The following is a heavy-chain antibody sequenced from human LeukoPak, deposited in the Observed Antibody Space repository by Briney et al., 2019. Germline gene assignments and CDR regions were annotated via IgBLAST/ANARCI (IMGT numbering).Heavy chain of an antibody. J-gene: IGHJ4*02. CDR1: GFTFSNYW. Sequence: GGSLRLSCAASGFTFSNYWMFWVRQAPGGGLEWVANIKQEGTEKNYVDSVKGRFTISRDNAKNSLYLQMNSLRAEDTAVYYCAYHSGWYTAVFDSWGQGTLVTVSS. D-gene: IGHD6-19*01. V-gene: IGHV3-7*01. CDR2: IKQEGTEK. CDR3: AYHSGWYTAVFDS.